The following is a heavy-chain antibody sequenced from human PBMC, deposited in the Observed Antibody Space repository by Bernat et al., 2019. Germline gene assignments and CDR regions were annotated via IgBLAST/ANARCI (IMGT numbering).Heavy chain of an antibody. CDR1: GGSISSSSYY. CDR3: ARQSKIVVVTYYYYGMDV. Sequence: QLQLQESGPGLVKPSETPSLTCTVSGGSISSSSYYWGWIRQPPGKGLEWIGSIYYSGSTYYNPSLKSRVTISVDTSKNQFSLKLSSVTAADTAVYYCARQSKIVVVTYYYYGMDVWGQGTTVTVSS. CDR2: IYYSGST. V-gene: IGHV4-39*01. D-gene: IGHD3-22*01. J-gene: IGHJ6*02.